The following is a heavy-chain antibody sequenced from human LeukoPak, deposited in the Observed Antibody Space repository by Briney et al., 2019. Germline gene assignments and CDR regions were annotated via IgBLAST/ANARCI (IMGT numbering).Heavy chain of an antibody. CDR3: AKSPYGGNSGGWFDP. V-gene: IGHV3-9*03. J-gene: IGHJ5*02. D-gene: IGHD4-23*01. Sequence: GRSLRLSCAASGFTFDDYAMHWVRQAPGKGLEWVSGISWNSGSIGYADSVKGRFTISRDNAKDSLYLQVNSLRAEDMALYYCAKSPYGGNSGGWFDPWGQGTLVTVSS. CDR2: ISWNSGSI. CDR1: GFTFDDYA.